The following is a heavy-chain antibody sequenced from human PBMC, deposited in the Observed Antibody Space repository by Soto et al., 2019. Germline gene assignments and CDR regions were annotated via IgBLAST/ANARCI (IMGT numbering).Heavy chain of an antibody. J-gene: IGHJ5*02. D-gene: IGHD1-26*01. CDR2: ISGSGGST. CDR3: AKDLSGSYYNNWFDP. V-gene: IGHV3-23*01. CDR1: GFTFSSFC. Sequence: GGSLTLSCAASGFTFSSFCMHWVRQPPGKGLEWVSAISGSGGSTYYADSVKGRFTISRDNSKNTLYLQMNSLRAEDTAVYYCAKDLSGSYYNNWFDPWGQGTLVTVSS.